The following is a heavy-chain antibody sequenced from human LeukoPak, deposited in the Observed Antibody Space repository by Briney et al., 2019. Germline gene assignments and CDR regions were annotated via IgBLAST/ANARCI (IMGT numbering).Heavy chain of an antibody. CDR1: GGSSSGYY. D-gene: IGHD5-12*01. CDR3: ARDRGLYWYFDL. J-gene: IGHJ2*01. Sequence: SETLSLTCAVYGGSSSGYYWSWIRQPPGKGLEWIGEINHSGSTNYNPSLKSRVTISVDTSKNQFSLKLSSVTAADTAVYYCARDRGLYWYFDLWGRGTLVTVSS. CDR2: INHSGST. V-gene: IGHV4-34*01.